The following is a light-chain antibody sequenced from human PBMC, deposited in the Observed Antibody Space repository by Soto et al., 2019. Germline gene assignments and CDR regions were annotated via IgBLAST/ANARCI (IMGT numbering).Light chain of an antibody. V-gene: IGKV3D-15*01. CDR1: QSVSSN. CDR3: QQYSEWPLT. CDR2: GAS. Sequence: EIAMTQSPATVSVSPGERATLSCRASQSVSSNLAWYQQKPGQAPRLLIYGASSRDTGIPARFSGSASGTEFTLTISSLQSEDFAVYYCQQYSEWPLTFGGGTKVEIK. J-gene: IGKJ4*01.